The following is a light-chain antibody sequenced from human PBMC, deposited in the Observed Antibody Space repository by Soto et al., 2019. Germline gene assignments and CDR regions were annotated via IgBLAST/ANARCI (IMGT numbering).Light chain of an antibody. J-gene: IGLJ2*01. CDR1: SSDVGGYNF. V-gene: IGLV2-14*01. Sequence: QSVLTQPASVSGSPGQSITLSCTGTSSDVGGYNFVSWYQQHPGTAPKLMIYDVTNRPSGVSNRFSGSKSGNTASLTISGLHPEDDAYYYCSSYTSSSTVVFGGGTKLTVL. CDR3: SSYTSSSTVV. CDR2: DVT.